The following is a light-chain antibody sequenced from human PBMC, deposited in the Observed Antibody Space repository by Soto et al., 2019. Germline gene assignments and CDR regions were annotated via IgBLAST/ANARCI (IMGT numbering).Light chain of an antibody. CDR1: QSVSNN. CDR3: QRYGSSGT. CDR2: DAS. Sequence: IVLTHFPDTLSVCPWDRATLSFSASQSVSNNLAWYQQKPGLAPRLLIYDASNRATGIPDRFSGSGSGTDFTLTTSRLEPEDFAVYYCQRYGSSGTFGQGTKVDI. V-gene: IGKV3D-20*01. J-gene: IGKJ1*01.